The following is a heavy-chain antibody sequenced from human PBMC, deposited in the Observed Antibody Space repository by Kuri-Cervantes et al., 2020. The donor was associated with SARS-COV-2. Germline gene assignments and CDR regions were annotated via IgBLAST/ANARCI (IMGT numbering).Heavy chain of an antibody. V-gene: IGHV3-21*01. CDR2: ISSSSSYI. J-gene: IGHJ4*02. CDR3: AKVQVAYCGGDCSYLDY. CDR1: GFTFSSYS. D-gene: IGHD2-21*01. Sequence: GGSLRLSCAASGFTFSSYSMNWVRQAPGKGLEWVSSISSSSSYIYYADSVKGRFTISRDNAKNSLYLQMNGLRAEDTAVYYCAKVQVAYCGGDCSYLDYWGQGTLVTVSS.